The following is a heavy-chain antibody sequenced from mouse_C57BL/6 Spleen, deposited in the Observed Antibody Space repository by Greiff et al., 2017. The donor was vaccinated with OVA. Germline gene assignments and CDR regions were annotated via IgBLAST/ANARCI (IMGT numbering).Heavy chain of an antibody. CDR3: ARDYDEGYCDV. CDR2: IYPGGGYT. D-gene: IGHD2-4*01. J-gene: IGHJ1*03. CDR1: GYTFTNYW. V-gene: IGHV1-63*01. Sequence: QVQLQQSGAELVRPGTSVKMSCKASGYTFTNYWIGWAKQRPGHGLEWIGDIYPGGGYTNYNEKFKGKATQTADKSSSTAYMQFSSQTSEDSAIYDSARDYDEGYCDVWGKGTTVTVSS.